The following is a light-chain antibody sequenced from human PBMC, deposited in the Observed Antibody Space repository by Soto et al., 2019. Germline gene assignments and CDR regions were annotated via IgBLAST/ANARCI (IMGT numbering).Light chain of an antibody. CDR1: SANIGSNY. Sequence: QSVLTQSPSASGTPGQRVTISCSGSSANIGSNYVYWYQQFPGTAPRLLIYRADQRPSGVPDRFSGSKSGTSASLAISGLRSEDEAAYYCESWHDTVNGLVFGGGTKLTVL. V-gene: IGLV1-47*01. J-gene: IGLJ2*01. CDR2: RAD. CDR3: ESWHDTVNGLV.